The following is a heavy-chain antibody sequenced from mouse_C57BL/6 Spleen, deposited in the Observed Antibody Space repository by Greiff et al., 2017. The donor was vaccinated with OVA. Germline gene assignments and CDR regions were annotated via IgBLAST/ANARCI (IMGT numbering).Heavy chain of an antibody. CDR3: ARGGDYVLFAY. J-gene: IGHJ3*01. V-gene: IGHV1-22*01. Sequence: EVQLQQSGPELVKPGASVKMSCKASGYTFTDYNMHWVKQSHGKSLEWIGYINPNNGGTSYSQKFKGKATLTVNKSSSTAYMELRSLTSEDSAVYYCARGGDYVLFAYWGQGTLVTVSA. CDR2: INPNNGGT. CDR1: GYTFTDYN. D-gene: IGHD2-4*01.